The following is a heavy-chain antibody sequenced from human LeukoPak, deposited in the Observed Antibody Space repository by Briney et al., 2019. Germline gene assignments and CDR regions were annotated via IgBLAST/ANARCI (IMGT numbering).Heavy chain of an antibody. V-gene: IGHV3-74*01. CDR3: ARAGEGLLAYSFDL. J-gene: IGHJ3*01. D-gene: IGHD1-26*01. CDR2: INSDGSET. CDR1: GFTFSSNW. Sequence: GGSLRLSCVASGFTFSSNWMHWVRQGPGKGLVWVSRINSDGSETRHADSVKGRFTISRDNAKNTLYLQMNSLRAEDTAAYYCARAGEGLLAYSFDLWGQGTMVTVSS.